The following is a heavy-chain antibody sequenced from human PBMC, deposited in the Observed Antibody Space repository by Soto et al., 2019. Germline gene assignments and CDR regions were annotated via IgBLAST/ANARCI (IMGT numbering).Heavy chain of an antibody. Sequence: GGSLRLSCAASGFTFSSYDMHWVRQATGKGLEWVSAIGTAGDTYYPGSVKGRFTISRENAKNSLYLQMNSLRAGDTAVYYCARVRGPEHSRGVYWYFDLWGRGTLVTVSS. D-gene: IGHD6-6*01. V-gene: IGHV3-13*01. J-gene: IGHJ2*01. CDR3: ARVRGPEHSRGVYWYFDL. CDR1: GFTFSSYD. CDR2: IGTAGDT.